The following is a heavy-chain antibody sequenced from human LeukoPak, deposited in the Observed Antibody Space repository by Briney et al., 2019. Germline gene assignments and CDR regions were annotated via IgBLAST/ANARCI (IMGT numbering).Heavy chain of an antibody. D-gene: IGHD1-26*01. V-gene: IGHV4-61*02. J-gene: IGHJ4*02. CDR1: GGSISSGGYY. CDR2: IYTSGST. CDR3: ARELGGGTYGEYYFDY. Sequence: SETLSLTCTVSGGSISSGGYYWSWIRQPAGKGLEWIGRIYTSGSTNYNPSLKSRVTISVDTSKNQFSLKLSSVTAADTAVYYCARELGGGTYGEYYFDYWGQGTLVTVSS.